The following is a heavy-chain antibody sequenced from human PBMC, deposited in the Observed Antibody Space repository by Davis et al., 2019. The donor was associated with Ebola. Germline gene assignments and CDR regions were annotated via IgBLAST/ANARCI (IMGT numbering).Heavy chain of an antibody. Sequence: GESLKISCAASGFTFSSYAMSWVRQAPGKGLEWVSAISGSGGSTYYADSVKGRFTISRDNSKNTLYLQMSSLRAEDTAVYYCVKLHSNYGRKDAFDIWGQGTMVTVSS. CDR1: GFTFSSYA. V-gene: IGHV3-23*01. J-gene: IGHJ3*02. D-gene: IGHD4-11*01. CDR3: VKLHSNYGRKDAFDI. CDR2: ISGSGGST.